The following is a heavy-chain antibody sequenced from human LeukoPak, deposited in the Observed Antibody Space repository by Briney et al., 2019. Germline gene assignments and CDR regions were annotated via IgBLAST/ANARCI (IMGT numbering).Heavy chain of an antibody. CDR3: AKGYDYVWGELQDAFDI. Sequence: EGTLRLSCAASGLTFNSYGMSWVRQAPGKGLEWVSGISGSGGSTYYADSVKGRFTISRDNSKNTLYLQMNSLRAEDTAVYYCAKGYDYVWGELQDAFDIWGQGTMVTVSS. V-gene: IGHV3-23*01. D-gene: IGHD3-16*01. CDR2: ISGSGGST. CDR1: GLTFNSYG. J-gene: IGHJ3*02.